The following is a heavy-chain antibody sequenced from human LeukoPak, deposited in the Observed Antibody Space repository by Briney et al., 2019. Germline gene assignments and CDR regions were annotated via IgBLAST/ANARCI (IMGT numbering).Heavy chain of an antibody. CDR3: ARLITIFGVVPGWFDP. Sequence: GRSLRLSCAASGFTFSSYAMHWVRQAPGKGLEWVSAISGSGGSTYYADSVKGRFTISRDNSKNTLYLQMNSLRAEDTAVYYCARLITIFGVVPGWFDPWGQGTLVTVSS. CDR1: GFTFSSYA. J-gene: IGHJ5*02. V-gene: IGHV3-23*01. D-gene: IGHD3-3*01. CDR2: ISGSGGST.